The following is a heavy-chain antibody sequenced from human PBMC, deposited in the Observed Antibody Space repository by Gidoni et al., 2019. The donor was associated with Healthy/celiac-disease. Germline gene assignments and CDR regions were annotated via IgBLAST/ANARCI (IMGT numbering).Heavy chain of an antibody. CDR2: IKQDGSEK. CDR3: ARDRGLFRGDYYGMDV. J-gene: IGHJ6*02. V-gene: IGHV3-7*03. D-gene: IGHD2-15*01. Sequence: EVQLVESGGGLVKPGGSLRLSWAASGFTFSSYWMSWVRQAPGKGLEWVANIKQDGSEKYYVDSVKGRFTISRDNAKNSLYLQMNSLRAEDTAVYYCARDRGLFRGDYYGMDVWGQGTTVTVSS. CDR1: GFTFSSYW.